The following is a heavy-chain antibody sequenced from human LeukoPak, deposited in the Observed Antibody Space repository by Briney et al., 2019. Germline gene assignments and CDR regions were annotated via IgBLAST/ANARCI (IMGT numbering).Heavy chain of an antibody. J-gene: IGHJ5*02. V-gene: IGHV3-23*01. D-gene: IGHD3-9*01. CDR3: ASLRYFDWLGGPNWFDP. CDR1: GFTFSSCQ. Sequence: AGSLTLSCAASGFTFSSCQMNWVRQAPAKGLEWVSAISGSDTSTYYANSFNGRFTISRDNSKYTLYLKMNSVRAEDMDVYYCASLRYFDWLGGPNWFDPWGQGTLVTVSS. CDR2: ISGSDTST.